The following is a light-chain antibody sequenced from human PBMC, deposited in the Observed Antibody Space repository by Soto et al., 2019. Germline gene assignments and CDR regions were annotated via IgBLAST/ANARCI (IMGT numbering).Light chain of an antibody. CDR1: QSVSSN. J-gene: IGKJ2*01. CDR2: GAS. Sequence: EIVMTQSPATLSVSPGERATLSCRASQSVSSNLAWYPQKPGQAPRLLIYGASTRATGIPARFSGSGSGTEFTLTISSLQSEDVAVYYCQQYNKWPPMYTFGQGTKREIK. CDR3: QQYNKWPPMYT. V-gene: IGKV3-15*01.